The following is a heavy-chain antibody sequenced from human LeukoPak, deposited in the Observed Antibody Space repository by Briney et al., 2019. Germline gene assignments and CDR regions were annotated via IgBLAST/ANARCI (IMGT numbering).Heavy chain of an antibody. V-gene: IGHV3-23*01. Sequence: GGSLRLSCAASGFTFSSHVMYWVRQAPGKGLEWVSAIVASGGNTDYADSVKGRFTISRDNSKNTLYLQMNSLRVEDTAIYYCASRDPCCGGSCYGLTYWGQGTLVTVSS. CDR2: IVASGGNT. CDR3: ASRDPCCGGSCYGLTY. D-gene: IGHD2-15*01. CDR1: GFTFSSHV. J-gene: IGHJ4*02.